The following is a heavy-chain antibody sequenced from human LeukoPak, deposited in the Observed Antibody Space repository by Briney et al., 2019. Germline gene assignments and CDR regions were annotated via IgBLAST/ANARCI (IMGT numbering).Heavy chain of an antibody. V-gene: IGHV4-34*01. D-gene: IGHD2-15*01. Sequence: SETLSLTCAVYGGSFSGYYWSWIRQPPGKGLEWIWEINHSGSTNYNPSLKRRVTISVDTSKNQFSLKLSSVTAADTAVYYCARGSQNLGYCSGGSCRAKIFDYWGQGTLVTVSS. CDR3: ARGSQNLGYCSGGSCRAKIFDY. CDR1: GGSFSGYY. CDR2: INHSGST. J-gene: IGHJ4*02.